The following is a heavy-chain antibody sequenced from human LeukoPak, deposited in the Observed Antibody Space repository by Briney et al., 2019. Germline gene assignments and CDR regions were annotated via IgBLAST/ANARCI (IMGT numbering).Heavy chain of an antibody. CDR3: ARVGGNYDFWT. D-gene: IGHD3-3*01. CDR1: GGSISSYY. CDR2: IYYSGST. J-gene: IGHJ3*01. Sequence: RSETLSLTCTVSGGSISSYYWSWIRQPPGKGLEWIGYIYYSGSTNYNPSLKSRVTISVDTSKNQFSLKPSSVTAADTAVYYCARVGGNYDFWTWGQGTMVTVSS. V-gene: IGHV4-59*01.